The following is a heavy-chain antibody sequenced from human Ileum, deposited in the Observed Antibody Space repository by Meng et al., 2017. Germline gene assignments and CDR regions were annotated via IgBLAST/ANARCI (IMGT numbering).Heavy chain of an antibody. Sequence: QVQLQESGPGLAKPSQTLSLTCTVSGGSISSGGYYWSWIRQHPGKGLEWIGYIYDSGSTYYNPSLKSRIAISGDTSKNQFSLNLSSVTAADTAVYYCARGGTAYFDYWGQGTLVTVSS. CDR2: IYDSGST. V-gene: IGHV4-31*03. D-gene: IGHD1-1*01. J-gene: IGHJ4*02. CDR1: GGSISSGGYY. CDR3: ARGGTAYFDY.